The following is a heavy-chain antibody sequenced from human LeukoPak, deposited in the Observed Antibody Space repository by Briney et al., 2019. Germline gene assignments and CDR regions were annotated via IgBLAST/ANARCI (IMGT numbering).Heavy chain of an antibody. CDR1: GFIFSNSW. J-gene: IGHJ4*02. V-gene: IGHV3-15*01. CDR2: FKSKTDGRTT. Sequence: GGPLRLSCAASGFIFSNSWVSWHRQAPGKGVVWVSRFKSKTDGRTTDYAEALVGRFTIKCNDSKNTLYLQLNSLKTDGTALCYCTTISNVVGATTVTESDYWGQRTLVTVPS. D-gene: IGHD4-11*01. CDR3: TTISNVVGATTVTESDY.